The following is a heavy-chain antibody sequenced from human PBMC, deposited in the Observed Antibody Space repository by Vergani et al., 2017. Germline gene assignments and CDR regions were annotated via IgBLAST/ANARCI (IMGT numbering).Heavy chain of an antibody. CDR1: GFTFSSYA. CDR2: ISGSGGST. D-gene: IGHD6-13*01. V-gene: IGHV3-23*01. CDR3: ARDSSSWYDYYYYYMDV. Sequence: EVQLLESGGGLVQPGGSLRLSCAASGFTFSSYAMSWVRQAPGKGLEWVSAISGSGGSTYYADSVKGRFTISRDNSKNTLYLQMNSLRAEDTAVYYCARDSSSWYDYYYYYMDVWGKGTTVTVSS. J-gene: IGHJ6*03.